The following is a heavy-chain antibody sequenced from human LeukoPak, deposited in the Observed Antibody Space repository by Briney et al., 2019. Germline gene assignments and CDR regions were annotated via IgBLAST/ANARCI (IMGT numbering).Heavy chain of an antibody. J-gene: IGHJ4*02. CDR3: ARSIGDPGFVYDI. Sequence: GGSLRLSCAASGFTFNSYGMHWVRQAPGKGLEWVAVISYDGPNKYYADSVKGRFTISRDDSKSTLYLQMNSLRPEDTAVYYCARSIGDPGFVYDIWGQGTRVTVSS. CDR1: GFTFNSYG. CDR2: ISYDGPNK. D-gene: IGHD2-21*02. V-gene: IGHV3-30*03.